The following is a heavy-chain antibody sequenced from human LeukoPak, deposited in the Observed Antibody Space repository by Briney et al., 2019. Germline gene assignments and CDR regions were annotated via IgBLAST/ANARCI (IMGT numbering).Heavy chain of an antibody. D-gene: IGHD5-18*01. CDR1: GFTFSSYG. J-gene: IGHJ4*02. Sequence: PGRSLRLSCAASGFTFSSYGMHWVRQAPGKGLEWVSVIWYDGSNTYYADSVKGRFTISRDNSKNTLYLQMNSLRAEDTAVYYCARGDDSYVFFYWGRGTLVTVCS. CDR3: ARGDDSYVFFY. CDR2: IWYDGSNT. V-gene: IGHV3-33*01.